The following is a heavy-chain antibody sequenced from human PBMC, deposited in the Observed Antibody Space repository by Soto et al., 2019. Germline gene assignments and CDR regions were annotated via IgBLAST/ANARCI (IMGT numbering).Heavy chain of an antibody. CDR1: GFTFDDYA. V-gene: IGHV3-9*01. Sequence: GGSLRLSCAASGFTFDDYAMHWVRQAPGKGLEWVSGISWNSGSIGYADSVKGRFTISRDNAKNSLYLQMNSLRAEDTALYYCAKGSSYHGYFDYWGQGTLVTVSS. CDR2: ISWNSGSI. D-gene: IGHD3-10*01. CDR3: AKGSSYHGYFDY. J-gene: IGHJ4*02.